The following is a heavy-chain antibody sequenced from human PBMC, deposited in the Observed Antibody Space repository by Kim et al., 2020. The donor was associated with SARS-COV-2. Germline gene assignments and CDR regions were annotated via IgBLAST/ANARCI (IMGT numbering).Heavy chain of an antibody. D-gene: IGHD6-13*01. V-gene: IGHV3-30*18. CDR2: ISYDGSNK. CDR3: AKSRRSSSWFYFGY. Sequence: GGSLRLSCAASGFTFSSYGMHWVRQAPGKGLEWVAVISYDGSNKYYADSVKGRFTISRDNSKNTLYLQMNSLRAEDTAVYYCAKSRRSSSWFYFGYWGQGTLVTVSS. CDR1: GFTFSSYG. J-gene: IGHJ4*02.